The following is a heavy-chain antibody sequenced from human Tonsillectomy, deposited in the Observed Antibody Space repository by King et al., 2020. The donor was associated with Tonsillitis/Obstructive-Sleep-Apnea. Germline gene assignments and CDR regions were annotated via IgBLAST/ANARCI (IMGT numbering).Heavy chain of an antibody. CDR2: IDPSDSYT. CDR1: GYSFTSYW. Sequence: VQLVESGAEVKKPGESLRISCTGSGYSFTSYWISWVRQMPGNGLEWMGRIDPSDSYTNYSPSFQGHVTISADKSISTAYLQWSSLKASDTAMYYCAIRGDGSGSYYSPQIDYWGQGTLVTVSS. J-gene: IGHJ4*02. D-gene: IGHD3-10*01. CDR3: AIRGDGSGSYYSPQIDY. V-gene: IGHV5-10-1*01.